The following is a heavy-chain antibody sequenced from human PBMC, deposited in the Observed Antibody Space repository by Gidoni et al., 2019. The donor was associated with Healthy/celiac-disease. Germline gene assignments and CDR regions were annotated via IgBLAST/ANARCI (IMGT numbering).Heavy chain of an antibody. CDR3: AKGHPPYCGGDCYFDY. D-gene: IGHD2-21*02. J-gene: IGHJ4*02. CDR1: GSTFSSHA. Sequence: VQLVESGGGLVQPGGSLRPSCAASGSTFSSHAMSWVRQAPGKGLEGISAISGSGGSTYYADSVKGRFTISRDNSKNTLYLQMSSLRAEDTAVYYCAKGHPPYCGGDCYFDYWGQGTLVTVSS. V-gene: IGHV3-23*04. CDR2: ISGSGGST.